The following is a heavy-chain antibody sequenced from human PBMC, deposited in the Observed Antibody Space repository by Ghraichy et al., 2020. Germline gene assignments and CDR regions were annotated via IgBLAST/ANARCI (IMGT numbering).Heavy chain of an antibody. CDR3: ARDQTGDWYFDL. CDR1: GGSVSSGYYY. V-gene: IGHV4-61*01. J-gene: IGHJ2*01. Sequence: SETLSLTCTVSGGSVSSGYYYWSWIRQAPGKGLEWIGFAHNSGINNFNPSLKSHFTISLDTSKNQFSLKLSPMTAADTAVYCCARDQTGDWYFDLWGRGTLVTVPS. D-gene: IGHD7-27*01. CDR2: AHNSGIN.